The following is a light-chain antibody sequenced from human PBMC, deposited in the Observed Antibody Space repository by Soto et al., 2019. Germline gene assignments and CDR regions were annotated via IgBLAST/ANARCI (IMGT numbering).Light chain of an antibody. V-gene: IGLV4-60*02. CDR1: SGHSPYI. CDR2: LEGSGSY. CDR3: ETWDTNVVV. J-gene: IGLJ2*01. Sequence: QAVVTQSSSASASLGSSVKLTCTLSSGHSPYIIAWHQQQPGKAPRYLMKLEGSGSYNKGSAIPDRFSGSSSGADRYLTISNLHFEDEADYYCETWDTNVVVFGGGTKLTVL.